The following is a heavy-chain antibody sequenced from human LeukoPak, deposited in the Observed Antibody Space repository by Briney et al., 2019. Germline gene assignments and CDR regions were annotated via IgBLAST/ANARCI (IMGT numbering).Heavy chain of an antibody. V-gene: IGHV3-66*01. J-gene: IGHJ4*03. CDR2: ISSGGST. Sequence: GGSLKLSCAASGLTVSSNYMSWVRQAPGKGLEWVSLISSGGSTYYADSVRGRFTISRDNSKNTLYLQMNSLRAEDTAVYYCARDWGNWNYDNSGHGTLGTLSS. D-gene: IGHD1-7*01. CDR3: ARDWGNWNYDN. CDR1: GLTVSSNY.